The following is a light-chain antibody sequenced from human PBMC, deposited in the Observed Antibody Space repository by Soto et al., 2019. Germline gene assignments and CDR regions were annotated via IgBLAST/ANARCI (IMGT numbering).Light chain of an antibody. J-gene: IGKJ5*01. Sequence: EIVLTQSPGTLSLSPGHRSTLSCMASQTFGSSYLAWYQQKPGQAPRLLIYDASNRATGIPDRFSGSGSGTDFTLTISSLEPEDSAVYYCQQRHRWPITFGQGTRLEIK. CDR3: QQRHRWPIT. CDR1: QTFGSSY. CDR2: DAS. V-gene: IGKV3D-20*02.